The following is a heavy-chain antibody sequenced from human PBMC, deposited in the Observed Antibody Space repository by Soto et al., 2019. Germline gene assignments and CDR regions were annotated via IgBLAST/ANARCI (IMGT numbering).Heavy chain of an antibody. CDR2: ISYDGSNK. Sequence: PVGSLRLSCAASGFTFSSYAMHWVRQAPGKGLEWVAVISYDGSNKYYADSVKGRFTISRDNSKNTLYLQMNSLRAEDTAVYYCARAGFTMPTKSHYYYFYGMDVWGQGTTVTVS. CDR1: GFTFSSYA. D-gene: IGHD3-10*01. CDR3: ARAGFTMPTKSHYYYFYGMDV. J-gene: IGHJ6*02. V-gene: IGHV3-30-3*01.